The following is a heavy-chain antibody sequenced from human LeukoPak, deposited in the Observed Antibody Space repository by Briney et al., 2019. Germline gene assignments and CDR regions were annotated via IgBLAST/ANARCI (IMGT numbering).Heavy chain of an antibody. V-gene: IGHV3-21*01. J-gene: IGHJ4*02. CDR1: GFTFSSFN. CDR2: ISSTSSLI. D-gene: IGHD6-19*01. CDR3: ARYNSGWNDY. Sequence: GRSLRLSCAASGFTFSSFNMNWVRQAPGKGLEWVSSISSTSSLIWYADSLKGRFTISRDNAKNSLYLQMDSLRAEDTAVYYCARYNSGWNDYWGQGTLVTVSP.